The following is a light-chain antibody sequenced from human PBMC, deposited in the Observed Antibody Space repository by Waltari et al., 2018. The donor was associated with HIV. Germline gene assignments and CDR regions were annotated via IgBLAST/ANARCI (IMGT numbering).Light chain of an antibody. V-gene: IGLV1-40*01. CDR1: SPNIGAGYD. CDR2: GNS. Sequence: QSVLTQPPSVSGAPGQRVTISCTGSSPNIGAGYDVHWYHQLPGTAPKLLIYGNSNRPSGVPDRFSGSKSGTSASLAITGLQAEDEADYYCQSYDSSLSGPYVVFGGGTKLTVL. CDR3: QSYDSSLSGPYVV. J-gene: IGLJ2*01.